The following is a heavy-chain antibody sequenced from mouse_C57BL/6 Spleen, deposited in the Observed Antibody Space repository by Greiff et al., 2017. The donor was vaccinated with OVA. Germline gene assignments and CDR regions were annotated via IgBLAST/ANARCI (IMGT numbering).Heavy chain of an antibody. Sequence: VQLQQSGPELVKPGASVKISCKASGYAFSSSWMNWVKQRPGQGLEWIGRIYPGDGDTNYNGKFKGKATLTADKSSSTAYMQLSSLTSEDSAVYFCAREEGLWYIDDWGTGTTVTVSS. V-gene: IGHV1-82*01. J-gene: IGHJ1*03. D-gene: IGHD3-3*01. CDR1: GYAFSSSW. CDR3: AREEGLWYIDD. CDR2: IYPGDGDT.